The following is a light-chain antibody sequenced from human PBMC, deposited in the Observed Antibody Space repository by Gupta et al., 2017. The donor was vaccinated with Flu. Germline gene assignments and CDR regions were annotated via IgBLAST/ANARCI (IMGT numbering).Light chain of an antibody. CDR2: GAS. CDR1: QNIRDE. V-gene: IGKV1-6*01. CDR3: LQDYNYPRT. Sequence: PSSLSASVGDTVSITCRASQNIRDELGWYQQKPGRAPQLLIYGASILHSGAPSRFSGESSGTIFTLTINGLRPEDSATYYCLQDYNYPRTFGQGTRLAI. J-gene: IGKJ2*01.